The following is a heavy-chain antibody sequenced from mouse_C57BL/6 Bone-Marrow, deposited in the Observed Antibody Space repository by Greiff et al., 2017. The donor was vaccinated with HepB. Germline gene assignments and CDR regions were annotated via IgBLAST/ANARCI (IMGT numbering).Heavy chain of an antibody. CDR3: ASPLRRFAY. J-gene: IGHJ3*01. CDR1: GFTFSSYG. CDR2: ISSGGSYT. Sequence: EVKLMESGGDLVKPGGSLKLSCAASGFTFSSYGMSWVRQTPDKRLEWVATISSGGSYTYYPDSVKGRFTISRDNAKNTLYLQMSSLKSEDTAMYYCASPLRRFAYWGQGTLVTVSA. V-gene: IGHV5-6*01. D-gene: IGHD1-1*01.